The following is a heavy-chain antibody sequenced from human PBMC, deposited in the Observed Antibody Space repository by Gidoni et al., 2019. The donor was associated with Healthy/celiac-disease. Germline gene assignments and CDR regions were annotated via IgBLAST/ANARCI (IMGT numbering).Heavy chain of an antibody. CDR2: ISWNSGSI. D-gene: IGHD1-26*01. CDR1: GFTFDHYA. J-gene: IGHJ4*02. CDR3: AKYMGLWEQLGVFDY. Sequence: EVQLVESGGGLVQPGRSLRLACAASGFTFDHYAMHWVRHAPGNGMEWVSGISWNSGSIGYADSVKGRFTISRDNAKNSLYLQMNSLRAEDTALYYCAKYMGLWEQLGVFDYWGQGTLVTVSS. V-gene: IGHV3-9*01.